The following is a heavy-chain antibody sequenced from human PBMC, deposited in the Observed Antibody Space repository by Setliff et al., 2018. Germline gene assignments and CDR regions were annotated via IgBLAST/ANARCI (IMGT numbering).Heavy chain of an antibody. V-gene: IGHV3-23*01. J-gene: IGHJ5*02. CDR3: AKNGFGVVALGVNNWFDP. Sequence: PGGSLRLSCAASGFTFSSYAMSWVRQAPGKGLEWVSAISGSGGSTYYADSVKGRFTISRDNSTKTLYLQMNSLRADDTAVYYCAKNGFGVVALGVNNWFDPWGQGTLVTVSS. D-gene: IGHD3-10*01. CDR2: ISGSGGST. CDR1: GFTFSSYA.